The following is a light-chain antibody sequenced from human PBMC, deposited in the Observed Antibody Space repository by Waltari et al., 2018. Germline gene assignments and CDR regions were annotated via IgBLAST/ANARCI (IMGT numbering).Light chain of an antibody. CDR2: GAS. CDR1: QSVSRT. J-gene: IGKJ1*01. V-gene: IGKV3-20*01. Sequence: EIVLTQSPGILSLSPGERATLSCRASQSVSRTLAWYQQKPGQAPRRLIYGASSRATGIPDRFSGGGSGTDFSLTISRLEPEDFAVYYCQHYVRLPATFGQGTKVEIK. CDR3: QHYVRLPAT.